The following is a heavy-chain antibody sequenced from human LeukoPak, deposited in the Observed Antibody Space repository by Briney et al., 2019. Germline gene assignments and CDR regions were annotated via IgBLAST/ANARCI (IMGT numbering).Heavy chain of an antibody. J-gene: IGHJ3*02. V-gene: IGHV3-21*04. Sequence: PGGSLRLSCAASGFTFSSYSMNWVRQAPGKGLEWVSSISSSSSYIYYADSVKGRFTISRDNAKNSLYLQMNSLRAEDTALYYCAKVTDLGPSYAFDIWGQGTMVTVSS. CDR2: ISSSSSYI. CDR3: AKVTDLGPSYAFDI. D-gene: IGHD3-16*01. CDR1: GFTFSSYS.